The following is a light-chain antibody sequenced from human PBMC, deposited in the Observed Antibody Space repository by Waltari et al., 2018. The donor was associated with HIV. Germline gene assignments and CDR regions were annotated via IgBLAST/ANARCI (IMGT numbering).Light chain of an antibody. CDR1: TIGTKD. V-gene: IGLV3-9*01. Sequence: SYELTQPFSVSVALGQTVRITCGGSTIGTKDVHWYQQRPGQAPLLVIFNDRNRPSVIPGRCSGSKSRNTATLTISGAQAGDEADYYCQVWHYSVVFGGGTKLTVL. J-gene: IGLJ3*02. CDR2: NDR. CDR3: QVWHYSVV.